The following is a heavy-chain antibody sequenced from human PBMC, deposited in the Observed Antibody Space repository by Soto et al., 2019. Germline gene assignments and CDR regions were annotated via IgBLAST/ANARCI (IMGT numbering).Heavy chain of an antibody. J-gene: IGHJ4*02. V-gene: IGHV1-2*04. CDR3: ARDDIVATTGFDY. CDR2: INPNSGGT. CDR1: GYTFTGYY. D-gene: IGHD5-12*01. Sequence: ASVKVSCKASGYTFTGYYMHGVREAPGQGLEWMGWINPNSGGTNYAQKFQGWVTMTRDTSISTAYMELSRLRSDDTAVYYCARDDIVATTGFDYWGQGTLVTVS.